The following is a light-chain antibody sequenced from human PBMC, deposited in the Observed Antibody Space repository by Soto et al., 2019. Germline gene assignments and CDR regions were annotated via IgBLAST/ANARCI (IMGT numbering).Light chain of an antibody. CDR1: SSDVGSYNV. V-gene: IGLV2-23*01. CDR2: EGS. Sequence: QSALTQPASVSGSPGQSITISCTGTSSDVGSYNVVSWYQQHPGKAPKLMIYEGSKRPSGVSNRFSGSKSGNTASLTISGLQAEGEAEYYCCSYAGSSTYAFGTGTKLTVL. CDR3: CSYAGSSTYA. J-gene: IGLJ1*01.